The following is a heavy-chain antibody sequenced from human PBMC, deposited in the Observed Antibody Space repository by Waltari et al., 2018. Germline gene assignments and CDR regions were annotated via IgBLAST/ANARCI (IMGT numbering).Heavy chain of an antibody. CDR2: FWYDGSNK. Sequence: QVQLVESGGGVVQPGRSLRLSCAASGFTFSSYGMHWVRQAPGKGLEWVAVFWYDGSNKYYADSVKGRFTISRDNSKNTLYLQMNSLRAEDTAVYYCARDRKRVGATLDYWGQGTLVTVSS. CDR3: ARDRKRVGATLDY. CDR1: GFTFSSYG. V-gene: IGHV3-33*01. D-gene: IGHD1-26*01. J-gene: IGHJ4*02.